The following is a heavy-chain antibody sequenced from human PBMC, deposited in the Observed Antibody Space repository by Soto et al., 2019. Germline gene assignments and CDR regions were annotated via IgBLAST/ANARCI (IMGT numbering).Heavy chain of an antibody. V-gene: IGHV4-34*01. CDR1: GGSFSGYY. D-gene: IGHD2-2*02. J-gene: IGHJ4*02. CDR2: INHSGST. Sequence: SETLSLTCAVYGGSFSGYYWSWIRQPPGKGLEWIGEINHSGSTNYNPSLKSRVTISVDTSKNQFSLKLSSVTAADTAVYYCAIDKNTYCSSPSCYNNSIDYWGQGTLVTVSS. CDR3: AIDKNTYCSSPSCYNNSIDY.